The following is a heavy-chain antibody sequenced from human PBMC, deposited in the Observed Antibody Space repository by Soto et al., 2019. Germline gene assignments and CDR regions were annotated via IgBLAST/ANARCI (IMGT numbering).Heavy chain of an antibody. CDR3: AGGQYYFDY. J-gene: IGHJ4*02. CDR2: ISYDGSNK. D-gene: IGHD2-15*01. V-gene: IGHV3-30*03. CDR1: GFPFSSYG. Sequence: VQLVESGGGVVQPGRSLRLSCAASGFPFSSYGMHWVRQAPGKGLEWVAHISYDGSNKHYTDSVKGRFTISRDNSKNRLYLQMSSLRAEDTAVYYCAGGQYYFDYCGQGTRVSVSS.